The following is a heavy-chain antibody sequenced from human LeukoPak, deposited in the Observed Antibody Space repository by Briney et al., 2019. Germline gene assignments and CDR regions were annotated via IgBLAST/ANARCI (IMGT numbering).Heavy chain of an antibody. V-gene: IGHV3-66*02. CDR2: IYSGGTT. CDR1: GFTVSSNY. J-gene: IGHJ5*02. CDR3: ARDYGGTFRGWFDP. D-gene: IGHD4-23*01. Sequence: GGSLRLSCAASGFTVSSNYMSWVRQAPGKGLEWGSVIYSGGTTYYADAVKGRFTISRDNFKNTLYLQMNSLTAEDTAVYYCARDYGGTFRGWFDPWGQGTLVTVSS.